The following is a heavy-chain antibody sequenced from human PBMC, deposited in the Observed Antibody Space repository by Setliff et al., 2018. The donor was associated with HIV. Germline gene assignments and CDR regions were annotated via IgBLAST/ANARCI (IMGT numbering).Heavy chain of an antibody. V-gene: IGHV4-34*01. D-gene: IGHD3-22*01. Sequence: PSETLSLTCAVYGGSFSGYYWSWIRQPPGKGLEWIGEINHSGSTNYNPSLKIRVTISVDTSKNQFSLKLSSVTAADTAVFYCARLTTTYYYDSSAYYHPVWGQGTRVTVSS. CDR1: GGSFSGYY. CDR2: INHSGST. CDR3: ARLTTTYYYDSSAYYHPV. J-gene: IGHJ4*02.